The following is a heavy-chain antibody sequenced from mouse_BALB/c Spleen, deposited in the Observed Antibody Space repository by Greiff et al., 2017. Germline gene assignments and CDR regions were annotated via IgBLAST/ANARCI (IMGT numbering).Heavy chain of an antibody. D-gene: IGHD2-1*01. V-gene: IGHV1-18*01. CDR2: INPNNGGT. CDR3: ARDGNYGAYAMGY. Sequence: EVKLMESGPELVKPGASVKIPCKASGYTFTDYNMDWVKQSHGKSLEWIGDINPNNGGTIYNQKFKGKATLTVDKSSSTAYMELRSLTSEDTAVYYCARDGNYGAYAMGYWGQGTSVTVSS. CDR1: GYTFTDYN. J-gene: IGHJ4*01.